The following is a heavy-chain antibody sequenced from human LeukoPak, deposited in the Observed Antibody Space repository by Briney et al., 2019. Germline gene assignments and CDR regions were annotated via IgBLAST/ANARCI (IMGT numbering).Heavy chain of an antibody. CDR3: DRAGYCSGGSCYPSIYNWFDP. D-gene: IGHD2-15*01. CDR1: VYSFTRYV. CDR2: MNPNRGNT. V-gene: IGHV1-8*01. Sequence: GASVHVSCMASVYSFTRYVINGVRPAAGRGGEGVGWMNPNRGNTGYAQKFQSRVTMNRNTSTSTAYMELSSLRSEDTAVYYCDRAGYCSGGSCYPSIYNWFDPWGQGTLVTVSS. J-gene: IGHJ5*02.